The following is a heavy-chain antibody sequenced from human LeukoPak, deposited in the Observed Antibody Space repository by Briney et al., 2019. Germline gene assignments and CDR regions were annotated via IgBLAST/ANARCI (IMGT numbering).Heavy chain of an antibody. Sequence: NPSETLSLTCAVSGGSISSSNWWSWVRQPPGKGLEWIGEIFHSGSTNYNPSLKSRVTISVDKSNNHFSLNLNSVTAADTAVYYCARAPGDCSGGSCYFDYWGQGTLVTVSS. D-gene: IGHD2-15*01. CDR2: IFHSGST. J-gene: IGHJ4*02. V-gene: IGHV4-4*02. CDR1: GGSISSSNW. CDR3: ARAPGDCSGGSCYFDY.